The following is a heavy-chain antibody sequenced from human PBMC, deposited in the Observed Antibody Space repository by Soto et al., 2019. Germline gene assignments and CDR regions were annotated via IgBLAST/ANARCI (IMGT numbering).Heavy chain of an antibody. J-gene: IGHJ5*02. CDR3: ARSYCNSSTCDSWFDP. D-gene: IGHD2-2*01. Sequence: PGESLKISCTGFGYTYTTFWISWVRQMPGRGLEWMGRIDPRDSYTSYSPSFQGHVTISVDKSINTAYLQWGSLKASDTAMYYCARSYCNSSTCDSWFDPWGQGTLVAVSS. CDR2: IDPRDSYT. CDR1: GYTYTTFW. V-gene: IGHV5-10-1*01.